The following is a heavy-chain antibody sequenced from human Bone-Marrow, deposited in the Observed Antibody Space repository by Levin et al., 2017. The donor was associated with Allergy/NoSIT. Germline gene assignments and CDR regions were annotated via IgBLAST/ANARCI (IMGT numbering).Heavy chain of an antibody. Sequence: GGSLRLSCAVSGFTFSDYTMHWVRQVPGKGLEWVSLISKDGSSSYYSDSVKGRFTVSRNNAENSVYLQMNSLRADDTAVYFCARDQDYGFLTGLGWFDPWGQGTQVTVSS. J-gene: IGHJ5*02. CDR1: GFTFSDYT. D-gene: IGHD3-9*01. CDR3: ARDQDYGFLTGLGWFDP. CDR2: ISKDGSSS. V-gene: IGHV3-43*01.